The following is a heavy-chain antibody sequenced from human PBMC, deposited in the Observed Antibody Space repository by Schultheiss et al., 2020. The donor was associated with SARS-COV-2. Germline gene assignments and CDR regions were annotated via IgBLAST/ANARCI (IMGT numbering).Heavy chain of an antibody. CDR3: ARGHRSVYYYDSSGVKGGFDY. V-gene: IGHV4-34*01. CDR2: INHTGGT. D-gene: IGHD3-22*01. J-gene: IGHJ4*02. CDR1: GASFTTYY. Sequence: SETLSLTCAVSGASFTTYYWNWIRQPPGKGLEWIGEINHTGGTNYNPSLKSRVTISIDTSKGQFSLNLHSVTAADTAVYYCARGHRSVYYYDSSGVKGGFDYWGQGTLVTVSS.